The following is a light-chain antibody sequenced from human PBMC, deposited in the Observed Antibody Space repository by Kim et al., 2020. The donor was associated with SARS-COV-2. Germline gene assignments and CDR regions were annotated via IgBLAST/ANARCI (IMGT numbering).Light chain of an antibody. CDR1: SRDVCAYTY. J-gene: IGLJ2*01. CDR3: SSYTSSSTVV. CDR2: DVT. V-gene: IGLV2-14*04. Sequence: GHSITISSTSTSRDVCAYTYVSWYQQHPAKPPNLMIYDVTKRPSGFSTRFSASKSGNTASLPISGLQAEDEADYYCSSYTSSSTVVFGGGTQLTVL.